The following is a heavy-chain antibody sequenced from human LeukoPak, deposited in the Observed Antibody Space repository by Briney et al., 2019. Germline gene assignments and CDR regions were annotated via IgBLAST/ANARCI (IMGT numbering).Heavy chain of an antibody. Sequence: ASVKVSCKASGYTFTGYYMHWVRQAPGQGLEWMGWINPNSGGTNYAQKFQGWVTMTRDTSISTAYMELSRLRSDDTAVYYCARDAYCSSTSCYDYWGQGTLVTVSS. J-gene: IGHJ4*02. CDR3: ARDAYCSSTSCYDY. D-gene: IGHD2-2*01. V-gene: IGHV1-2*04. CDR1: GYTFTGYY. CDR2: INPNSGGT.